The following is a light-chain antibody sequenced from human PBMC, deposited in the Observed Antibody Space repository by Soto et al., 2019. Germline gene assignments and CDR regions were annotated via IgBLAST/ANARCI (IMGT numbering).Light chain of an antibody. J-gene: IGKJ4*01. V-gene: IGKV3-20*01. CDR3: QQYGSTPLT. CDR2: DAS. CDR1: QSVRNNY. Sequence: EIVLTQSPGTLSLSPGERATLYCRASQSVRNNYLAWYQQKPGQAPRFLIYDASSRATGIPDRFSGSGSGTDFTLTISSLEPEDFAVYYCQQYGSTPLTFGGGTKVEIK.